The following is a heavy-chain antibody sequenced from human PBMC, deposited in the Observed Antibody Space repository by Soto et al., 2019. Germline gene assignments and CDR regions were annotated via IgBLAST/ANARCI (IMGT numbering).Heavy chain of an antibody. CDR2: ISGSGGST. CDR3: AHVNYYDSSGYLDY. Sequence: PGGSLRLSCAASGFTFSSYAMSWVRQAPGKGLGWVSAISGSGGSTYYADSVKGRFTISRDNSKNTLYLQMNSLRAEDTAVYYCAHVNYYDSSGYLDYWGQGTLVTVSS. CDR1: GFTFSSYA. V-gene: IGHV3-23*01. J-gene: IGHJ4*02. D-gene: IGHD3-22*01.